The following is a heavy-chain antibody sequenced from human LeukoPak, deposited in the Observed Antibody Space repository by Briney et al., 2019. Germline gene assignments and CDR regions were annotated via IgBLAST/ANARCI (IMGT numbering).Heavy chain of an antibody. J-gene: IGHJ6*03. Sequence: TGGSLRLSCAASGFTFSSYWMSWVRQAPGKGLEWVANIKQDGSEKYYVDSVKGRFTISRDNAKNSLYLQMNSLRAEDTAVYYCARGQTDTIFGVQYYMDVWGKGTTVTVSS. CDR2: IKQDGSEK. CDR1: GFTFSSYW. CDR3: ARGQTDTIFGVQYYMDV. V-gene: IGHV3-7*01. D-gene: IGHD3-3*01.